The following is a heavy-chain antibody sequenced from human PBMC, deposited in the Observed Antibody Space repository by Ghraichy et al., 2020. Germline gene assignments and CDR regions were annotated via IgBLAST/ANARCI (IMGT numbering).Heavy chain of an antibody. CDR2: IYHSGST. D-gene: IGHD6-19*01. Sequence: SETLSLTCTVSGYSISSGYYWGWIRQPPGKGLEWIGSIYHSGSTYYNPSLKSRVTISVDTSKNQFSLKLSSVTAADTAVYYCARISSVGGWYGVYWGQGTRVTVSS. J-gene: IGHJ4*02. V-gene: IGHV4-38-2*02. CDR3: ARISSVGGWYGVY. CDR1: GYSISSGYY.